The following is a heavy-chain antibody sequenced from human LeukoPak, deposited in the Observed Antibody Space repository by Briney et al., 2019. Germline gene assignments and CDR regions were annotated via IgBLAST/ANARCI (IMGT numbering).Heavy chain of an antibody. CDR2: IIPTFGTA. Sequence: SVKVSCKASGGTFSSYAISWVRQAPGQGLEWMGGIIPTFGTANYAQKFQGRVTITADESTSTAYMELSSLRSEDTAVYYCARAELFGGIPYYFDYWGQGTLVTVSS. CDR1: GGTFSSYA. V-gene: IGHV1-69*13. CDR3: ARAELFGGIPYYFDY. D-gene: IGHD2-21*01. J-gene: IGHJ4*02.